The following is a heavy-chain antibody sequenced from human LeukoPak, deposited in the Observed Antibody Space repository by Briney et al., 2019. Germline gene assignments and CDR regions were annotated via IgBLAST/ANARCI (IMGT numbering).Heavy chain of an antibody. CDR1: GFTFSSYA. CDR3: ARNLRVAVAGIDY. D-gene: IGHD6-19*01. V-gene: IGHV3-23*01. CDR2: ISGSGGST. J-gene: IGHJ4*02. Sequence: GGSLRLSCAASGFTFSSYAMSWVRQAPGKGLEWVSTISGSGGSTYYADSVKGRFTISRDNSKNTLCLQMNSLRAEDTAVYYCARNLRVAVAGIDYWGQGTLVTVSS.